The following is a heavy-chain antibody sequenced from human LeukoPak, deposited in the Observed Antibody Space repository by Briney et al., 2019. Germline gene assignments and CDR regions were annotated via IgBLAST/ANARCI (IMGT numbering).Heavy chain of an antibody. CDR1: GGSISSYY. CDR2: IYYSGST. J-gene: IGHJ4*02. V-gene: IGHV4-59*01. D-gene: IGHD3-10*01. Sequence: SETLSLTCTVSGGSISSYYWSWIRQPPGKGLEWIGYIYYSGSTNYNPSLKSRVTISVDTSKNQFSLKLNSVTAADTAVYYCARVGYYGSGSYYRDYFEYWGQGTLVTVSS. CDR3: ARVGYYGSGSYYRDYFEY.